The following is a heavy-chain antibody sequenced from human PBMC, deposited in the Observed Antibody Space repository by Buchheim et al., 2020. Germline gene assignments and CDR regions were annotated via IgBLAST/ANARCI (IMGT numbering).Heavy chain of an antibody. V-gene: IGHV3-30*18. Sequence: QVQLVESGGGVVQPGRSLRLSCAASGFTFSSYGMHWVRQAPGKGLEWVAVISYDGSNKYYADSVKGRFTISRDNSKNTLYLQMNSLRAEDTAVYYCAKDIYYGSGIPWGYYGMDVWGKGTT. D-gene: IGHD3-10*01. J-gene: IGHJ6*04. CDR3: AKDIYYGSGIPWGYYGMDV. CDR1: GFTFSSYG. CDR2: ISYDGSNK.